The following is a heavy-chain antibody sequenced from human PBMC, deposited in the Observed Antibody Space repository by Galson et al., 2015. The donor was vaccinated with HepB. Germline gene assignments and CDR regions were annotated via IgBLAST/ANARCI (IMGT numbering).Heavy chain of an antibody. V-gene: IGHV3-23*01. CDR1: GFTFSNSA. CDR3: AKCGREGGNFKYDFDY. Sequence: SLRLSCAASGFTFSNSAMTWVRQAPGKGLEWVSAIKGSGADTYYADSVTGRFTISRDNSKTTLNLQMNSLRREDTVVYYCAKCGREGGNFKYDFDYWGQGTLVTGSS. J-gene: IGHJ4*02. CDR2: IKGSGADT. D-gene: IGHD4-23*01.